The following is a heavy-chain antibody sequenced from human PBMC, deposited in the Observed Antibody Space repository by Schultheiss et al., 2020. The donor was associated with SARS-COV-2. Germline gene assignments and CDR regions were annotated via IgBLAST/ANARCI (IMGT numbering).Heavy chain of an antibody. V-gene: IGHV4-39*07. J-gene: IGHJ5*02. CDR2: IYYSGST. D-gene: IGHD2-15*01. CDR3: ARGSALGGRRWFDP. CDR1: GGSISSSSYY. Sequence: SETLSLTCTVSGGSISSSSYYWGLIRQPPGKGLEWIGSIYYSGSTYYNPSLKSRVTISVDTSKNQFSLKLSSVTAADTAVYYCARGSALGGRRWFDPWGQGTLVTVSS.